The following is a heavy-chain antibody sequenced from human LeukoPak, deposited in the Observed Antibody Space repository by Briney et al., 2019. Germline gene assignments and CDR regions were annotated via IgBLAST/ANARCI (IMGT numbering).Heavy chain of an antibody. Sequence: KPSETLSLTCTVSGGSISSSSYYWGWIRQPPGKGLEWIGSIYYSGSTYYNPSLKSRVTISVDTSKNQFSLKLSSVTAADTAVYYCASLYSGYDFGYYYYYMDVWGKGTTVTISS. CDR3: ASLYSGYDFGYYYYYMDV. CDR1: GGSISSSSYY. J-gene: IGHJ6*03. CDR2: IYYSGST. D-gene: IGHD5-12*01. V-gene: IGHV4-39*01.